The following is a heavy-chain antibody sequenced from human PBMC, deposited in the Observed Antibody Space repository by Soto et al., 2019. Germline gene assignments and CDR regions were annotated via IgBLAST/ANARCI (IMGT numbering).Heavy chain of an antibody. D-gene: IGHD3-10*01. Sequence: GGSLRLSCAASGFTFSGSAMHWVRQASGKGLEWVGRIRSKANSYATAYAASVKGRFTISRDDSKNTAYLQMNSLKTEDTAVYYCTSRITMVRGVITHIDYWGQGTLVTVYS. CDR3: TSRITMVRGVITHIDY. J-gene: IGHJ4*02. V-gene: IGHV3-73*01. CDR2: IRSKANSYAT. CDR1: GFTFSGSA.